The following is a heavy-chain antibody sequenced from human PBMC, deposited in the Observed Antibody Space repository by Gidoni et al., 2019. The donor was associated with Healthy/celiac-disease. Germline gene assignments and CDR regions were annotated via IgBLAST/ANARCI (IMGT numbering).Heavy chain of an antibody. CDR1: GYSFTSYW. J-gene: IGHJ3*02. Sequence: EVQLVQSGAEVKKPGESLRISCKGSGYSFTSYWISWVRQMPGKGLEWMGRIDPSDSYTNYSPSFQGHVTISADKSISTAYLQWSSLKASDTAMYYCARHEGSDYDILTGYYTGGGLSAFDIWGQGTMVTVSS. CDR2: IDPSDSYT. CDR3: ARHEGSDYDILTGYYTGGGLSAFDI. V-gene: IGHV5-10-1*01. D-gene: IGHD3-9*01.